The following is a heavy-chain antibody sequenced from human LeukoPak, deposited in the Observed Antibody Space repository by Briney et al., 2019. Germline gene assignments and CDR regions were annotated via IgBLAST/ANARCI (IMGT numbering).Heavy chain of an antibody. V-gene: IGHV3-7*01. J-gene: IGHJ4*02. D-gene: IGHD3-3*01. CDR2: IKGDGSEK. Sequence: GGSLGLSCATAGFSLTGRWMSWVRQAPGKGLEWVATIKGDGSEKFYVDSVKGRFTISRDDAESSLHLQMSSLRDEDTAIYYCAKDVLEKWGQGTLVSVSS. CDR3: AKDVLEK. CDR1: GFSLTGRW.